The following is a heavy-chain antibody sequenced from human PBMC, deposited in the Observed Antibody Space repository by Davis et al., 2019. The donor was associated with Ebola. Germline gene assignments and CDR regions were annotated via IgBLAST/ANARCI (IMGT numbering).Heavy chain of an antibody. Sequence: ASVKVSCKASGYSFNNYAISWVRQAPGQGLEWMGWISAYNGNTNYAQKVQGRVTMTTDTSTGTAYLDLRSLRSDDTAVYFCARTSKVGTTTTASDIWGQGTLVTVSS. CDR3: ARTSKVGTTTTASDI. CDR2: ISAYNGNT. V-gene: IGHV1-18*01. J-gene: IGHJ3*02. CDR1: GYSFNNYA. D-gene: IGHD1-26*01.